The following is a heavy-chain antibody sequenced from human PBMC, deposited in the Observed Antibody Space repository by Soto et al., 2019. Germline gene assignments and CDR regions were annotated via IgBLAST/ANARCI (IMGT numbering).Heavy chain of an antibody. CDR1: GFTVSSNY. CDR3: GRGALFYYFCFMVF. V-gene: IGHV3-66*01. Sequence: EVQLVESGGGLVQPGGSLRPSCAASGFTVSSNYMSWVRQAPGKGLAWVSVIYSGGSTYYADSLKGRFTISRDNSKDTLDRQLDSLRADDMAVYYCGRGALFYYFCFMVFLGKGTTVTVSS. D-gene: IGHD2-21*01. CDR2: IYSGGST. J-gene: IGHJ6*03.